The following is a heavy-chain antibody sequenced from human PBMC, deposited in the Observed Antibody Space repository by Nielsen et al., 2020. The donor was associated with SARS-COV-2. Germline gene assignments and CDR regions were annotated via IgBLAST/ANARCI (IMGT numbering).Heavy chain of an antibody. CDR2: INPSGGST. D-gene: IGHD6-19*01. V-gene: IGHV1-46*01. J-gene: IGHJ5*02. CDR1: GYTFTNNY. Sequence: ASVKVSCKASGYTFTNNYMDWVRKAPGQGLEWMGIINPSGGSTTYAQKFQGRVTMTRDTSTSTVHMELSSLRSDDTAVYYCARGRSLTLSSSGWFGWLDPWGQGTLVTVSS. CDR3: ARGRSLTLSSSGWFGWLDP.